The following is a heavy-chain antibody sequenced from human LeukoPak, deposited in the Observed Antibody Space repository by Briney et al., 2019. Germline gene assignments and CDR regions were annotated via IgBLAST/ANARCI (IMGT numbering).Heavy chain of an antibody. CDR3: ARVASGWYMVDY. Sequence: GGSLRLSCAASGFTFSSYWMSWVRQAPGKGLEWVANIKQDGSEKYYVDSVKGRFTISRDNAKNLLYLQMNSLRAEDTAVYFCARVASGWYMVDYWGQGTLVTVSS. V-gene: IGHV3-7*01. CDR1: GFTFSSYW. D-gene: IGHD6-19*01. J-gene: IGHJ4*02. CDR2: IKQDGSEK.